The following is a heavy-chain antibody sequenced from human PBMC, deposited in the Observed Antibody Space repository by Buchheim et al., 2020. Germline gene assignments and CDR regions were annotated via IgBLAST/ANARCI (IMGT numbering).Heavy chain of an antibody. D-gene: IGHD6-25*01. V-gene: IGHV3-53*02. Sequence: EEQLVETGGGLIQPGGSLTLSCAASGFSVSSNYMTWVRQAPGKGLEWVSILHVDGTTYYADAVKGRFTISRDTSRNMLDLQMSSLRAEDTALYYCARPHSAATPYGMDVWGQGTT. J-gene: IGHJ6*02. CDR3: ARPHSAATPYGMDV. CDR2: LHVDGTT. CDR1: GFSVSSNY.